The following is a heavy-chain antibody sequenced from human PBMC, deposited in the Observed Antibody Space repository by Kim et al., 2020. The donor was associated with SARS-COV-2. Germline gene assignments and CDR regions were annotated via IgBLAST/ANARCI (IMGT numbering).Heavy chain of an antibody. V-gene: IGHV4-59*13. CDR3: ARGVRYFDWVSTDY. J-gene: IGHJ4*02. Sequence: SETLSLTCTVSGGSISSYYWSWIRQPPGKGLEWIGYIYYSGSTNYNPSLKSRVTISVDTSKNQFSLKLSSVTAADTAVYYCARGVRYFDWVSTDYWGQGTLVTVSS. CDR2: IYYSGST. CDR1: GGSISSYY. D-gene: IGHD3-9*01.